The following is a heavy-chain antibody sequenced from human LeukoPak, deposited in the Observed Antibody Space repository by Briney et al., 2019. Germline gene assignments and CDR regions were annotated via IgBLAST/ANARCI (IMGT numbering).Heavy chain of an antibody. CDR1: GGSLSSHY. Sequence: PSETLSLTCSVSGGSLSSHYWSWIRQPLGKGLELIGHIHDTGSTFYNPSLRGRVTISLDTSNNQFSLKLTSMTAADTAVYYCARFSSGCSTSSCYLTYWGQGTLVTVS. V-gene: IGHV4-59*11. CDR3: ARFSSGCSTSSCYLTY. D-gene: IGHD2-2*01. CDR2: IHDTGST. J-gene: IGHJ4*02.